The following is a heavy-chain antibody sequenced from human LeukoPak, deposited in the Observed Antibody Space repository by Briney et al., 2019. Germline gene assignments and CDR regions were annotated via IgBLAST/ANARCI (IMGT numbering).Heavy chain of an antibody. D-gene: IGHD3-9*01. CDR2: INHSGST. CDR3: ARVPLTGYDY. V-gene: IGHV4-34*01. CDR1: GGSFNGYY. Sequence: PSETLSLTCAVYGGSFNGYYWSWIRQPPGKGLEWIGEINHSGSTNYNPSLKSRVTISVDTSKNQFSLKLSSVTAADTAVYYCARVPLTGYDYWGQGTLVTVSS. J-gene: IGHJ4*02.